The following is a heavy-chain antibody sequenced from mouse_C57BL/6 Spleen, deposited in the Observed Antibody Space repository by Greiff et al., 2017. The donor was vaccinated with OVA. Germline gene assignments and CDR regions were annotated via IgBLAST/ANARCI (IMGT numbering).Heavy chain of an antibody. D-gene: IGHD1-1*01. CDR1: GYAFSSSW. V-gene: IGHV1-82*01. Sequence: VQLQQSGPELVKPGASVKISCKASGYAFSSSWMNWVKQRPGKGLEWIGRIYPGDGDTNYNGKFKGKATLTADKSSSTAYMQLSSLTSEDSAVYFCASIYYYGSSHYYAMDYWGQGTSVTVSS. CDR2: IYPGDGDT. CDR3: ASIYYYGSSHYYAMDY. J-gene: IGHJ4*01.